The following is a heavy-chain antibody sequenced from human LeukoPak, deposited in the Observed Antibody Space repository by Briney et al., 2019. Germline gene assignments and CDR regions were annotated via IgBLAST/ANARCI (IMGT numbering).Heavy chain of an antibody. CDR2: ISGSGDST. CDR1: GFTSSTYG. D-gene: IGHD2-2*01. V-gene: IGHV3-23*01. J-gene: IGHJ4*02. Sequence: GTSLRLSCAASGFTSSTYGMHWVRQAPGKGLEWVSTISGSGDSTYYADSVKGRFTISRDNSKNTLLLQMNSLRAEDTAVYYCAKGGAGYCSSTSCLYYFDYWGQGTLVTVST. CDR3: AKGGAGYCSSTSCLYYFDY.